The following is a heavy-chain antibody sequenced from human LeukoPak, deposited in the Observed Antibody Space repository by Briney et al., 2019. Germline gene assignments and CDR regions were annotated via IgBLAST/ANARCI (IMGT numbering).Heavy chain of an antibody. J-gene: IGHJ4*02. V-gene: IGHV1-46*01. CDR2: IIPSGGET. CDR1: GYTFTSYY. Sequence: ASVKVSCKASGYTFTSYYIHWVRQAPGQGLEWMGVIIPSGGETTYAQKFQGRVTMTRDTPTSTVYLELSSLRSDDTAVYFCARRSSWFSLNYWGQGTLVTVSS. CDR3: ARRSSWFSLNY. D-gene: IGHD6-13*01.